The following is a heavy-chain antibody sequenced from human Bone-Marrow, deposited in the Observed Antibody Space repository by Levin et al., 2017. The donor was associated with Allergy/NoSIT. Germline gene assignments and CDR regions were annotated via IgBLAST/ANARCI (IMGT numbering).Heavy chain of an antibody. CDR3: ARDRPETSLGY. J-gene: IGHJ4*02. CDR1: GITVGNHY. D-gene: IGHD1-14*01. Sequence: GESLKISCAASGITVGNHYMCWVRQAPGKGPEWVSHIYSSGVTRYADSVRGRFTISRDSSKNTVFLQMSSLGVEDTAVDYCARDRPETSLGYWGQGTLVTVSS. V-gene: IGHV3-53*01. CDR2: IYSSGVT.